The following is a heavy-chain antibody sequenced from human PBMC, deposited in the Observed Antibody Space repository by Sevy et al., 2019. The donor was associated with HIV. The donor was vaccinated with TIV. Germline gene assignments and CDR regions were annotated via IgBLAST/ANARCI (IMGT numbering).Heavy chain of an antibody. V-gene: IGHV3-30-3*01. CDR3: ARGASPRDCGGDCYYFDY. CDR1: GFTFSSYA. CDR2: ISYDGSNK. J-gene: IGHJ4*02. D-gene: IGHD2-21*02. Sequence: GGSLRLSCAASGFTFSSYAMQWVRQAPGKGLEWVAVISYDGSNKYYADSVKGRFTISRDNSKNTLYLQMNSLRAEDTAVYYCARGASPRDCGGDCYYFDYWGQGTLVTVSS.